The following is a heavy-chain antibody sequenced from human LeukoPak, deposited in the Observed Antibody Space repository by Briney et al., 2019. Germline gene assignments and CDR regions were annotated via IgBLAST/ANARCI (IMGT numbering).Heavy chain of an antibody. V-gene: IGHV3-23*01. CDR2: ISGSGGST. CDR1: GFTFSSYA. CDR3: AKDEATIVGATRSGDAFDI. Sequence: PGGSLRLSCAASGFTFSSYAMSWVRQAPGKGLEWVSAISGSGGSTYYADSVKGRFTISRDNSKNTLYLQMNSLRAEDTAVYYCAKDEATIVGATRSGDAFDIWGQGTMVTVSS. D-gene: IGHD1-26*01. J-gene: IGHJ3*02.